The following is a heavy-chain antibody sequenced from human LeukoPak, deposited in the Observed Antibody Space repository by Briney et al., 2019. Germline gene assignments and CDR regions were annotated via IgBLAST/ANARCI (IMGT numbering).Heavy chain of an antibody. Sequence: SETLSLTCSVSGGSISNYYWSWIRQPPGKGPEWIGYIGYIYYSGSTNYNPSLQSRVTISVDTSKNQFSLKLSSVTAADTAVYYCARDRGDQGAFWYFDLWGRGTLVTVSS. CDR1: GGSISNYY. V-gene: IGHV4-59*01. D-gene: IGHD3-16*01. CDR3: ARDRGDQGAFWYFDL. J-gene: IGHJ2*01. CDR2: IGYIYYSGST.